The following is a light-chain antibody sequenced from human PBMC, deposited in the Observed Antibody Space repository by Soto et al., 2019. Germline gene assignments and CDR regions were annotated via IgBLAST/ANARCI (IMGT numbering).Light chain of an antibody. CDR3: QQANSFPGT. J-gene: IGKJ4*01. CDR2: DAS. CDR1: QSISSW. Sequence: DIQMTQSPSTLSASVGDRVTITCRASQSISSWLAWYQQKPGKAPKLLIYDASNLETGVPSRFSGSGSGTEFTLTISSLQPEDFATYYCQQANSFPGTFGGGTKVDIK. V-gene: IGKV1-5*01.